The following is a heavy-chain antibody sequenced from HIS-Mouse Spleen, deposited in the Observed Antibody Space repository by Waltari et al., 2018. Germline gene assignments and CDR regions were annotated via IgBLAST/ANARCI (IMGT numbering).Heavy chain of an antibody. V-gene: IGHV3-33*06. CDR1: GFTCGRYG. J-gene: IGHJ4*02. D-gene: IGHD2-8*01. CDR3: AKGGLMVYAIGDY. CDR2: IWYDGSNK. Sequence: QVQLVESGGGVVQPGRSRRLACAASGFTCGRYGMHWVRQAPGKGLEWVAVIWYDGSNKYYADSVKGRFTISRDNSKNTLYLQMNSLRAEDTAVYYCAKGGLMVYAIGDYWGQGTLVTVSS.